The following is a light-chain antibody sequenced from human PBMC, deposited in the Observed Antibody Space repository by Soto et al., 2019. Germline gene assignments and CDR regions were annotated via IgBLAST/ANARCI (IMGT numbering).Light chain of an antibody. V-gene: IGKV3-20*01. CDR1: QSVSRSY. J-gene: IGKJ4*01. CDR2: GAS. Sequence: DIVLTQSPGTLSLSPGDTATLSCRASQSVSRSYLAWYQQKPGQAPRLLIYGASIRATGIPDRFSGSGSGKDFTLTISRLEPEDFAVYYCQQYGSSPLTFGGGTKVEIK. CDR3: QQYGSSPLT.